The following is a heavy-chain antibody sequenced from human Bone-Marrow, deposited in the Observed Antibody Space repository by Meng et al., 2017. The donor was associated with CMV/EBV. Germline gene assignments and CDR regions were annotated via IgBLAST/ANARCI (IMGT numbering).Heavy chain of an antibody. V-gene: IGHV3-7*01. D-gene: IGHD3-3*01. Sequence: GGSLRLSCAASGFTFSSYEMNWVRQAPGKGLEWVANIKQDGGEKYYVDSVKGRFTISRDNAKNSLYLQMNSLRAEDTAVYYWARARVYRDTIFGVVIIGETYYYGMDVWGQGTTVTVSS. J-gene: IGHJ6*02. CDR1: GFTFSSYE. CDR2: IKQDGGEK. CDR3: ARARVYRDTIFGVVIIGETYYYGMDV.